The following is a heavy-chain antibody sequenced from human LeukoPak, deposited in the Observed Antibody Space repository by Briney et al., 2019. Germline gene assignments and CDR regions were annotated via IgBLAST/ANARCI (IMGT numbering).Heavy chain of an antibody. V-gene: IGHV1-2*06. Sequence: ASVKVSCKASGYTFTGYYMHLVRQAPGQGLEWMGRINPNSGGTNYAQKFQGRVTMTRDTSISTAYMELSRLRSDDTAVYYCARDLLDYGDNNWFDPWGQGTLVTVSS. CDR2: INPNSGGT. J-gene: IGHJ5*02. D-gene: IGHD4-17*01. CDR1: GYTFTGYY. CDR3: ARDLLDYGDNNWFDP.